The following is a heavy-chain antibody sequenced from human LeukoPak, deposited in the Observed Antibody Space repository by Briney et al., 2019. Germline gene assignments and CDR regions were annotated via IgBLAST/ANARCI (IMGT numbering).Heavy chain of an antibody. Sequence: PSETLSVTCAVYGGSFSGYYWSWIRQPPGKGLEWIGEINHSGSTNYNPSLKSRVTISVDTSKNQFSLKLSSVTAADTAVYYCARGGAVAGRPYGWFDPWGQGPLVPAAS. D-gene: IGHD6-19*01. V-gene: IGHV4-34*01. CDR1: GGSFSGYY. J-gene: IGHJ5*02. CDR2: INHSGST. CDR3: ARGGAVAGRPYGWFDP.